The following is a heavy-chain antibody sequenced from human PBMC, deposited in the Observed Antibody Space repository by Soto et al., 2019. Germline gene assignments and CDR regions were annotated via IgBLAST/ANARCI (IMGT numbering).Heavy chain of an antibody. CDR3: AKGFQFSGSGTGYFDN. CDR2: VSGRGAKT. V-gene: IGHV3-23*01. Sequence: EVQLLESGGELVQPGGSLRLSCVASGFTFRTNPMSWVRQAPGKGLEWVSGVSGRGAKTYYADSVKGWFTVSRDKSKKTMDLEMKSLRAEDTAVYYCAKGFQFSGSGTGYFDNWGEGTLVTVSS. CDR1: GFTFRTNP. J-gene: IGHJ4*02. D-gene: IGHD3-10*01.